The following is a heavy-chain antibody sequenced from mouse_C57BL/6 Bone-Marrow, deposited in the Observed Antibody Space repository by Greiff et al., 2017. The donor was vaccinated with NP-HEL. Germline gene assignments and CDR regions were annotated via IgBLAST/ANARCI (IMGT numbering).Heavy chain of an antibody. J-gene: IGHJ1*03. Sequence: VQLQQSGAELVKPGASVKMSCKASGYTFTSYWITWVKQRPGHGLEWIGDIYPGSGSTNYNEKFKSKATLTVDTSSSTAYMQLSSLTSEDSAVYTEARAFITTVVSLRCYLDVWGTGTTVTVSS. D-gene: IGHD1-1*01. CDR2: IYPGSGST. CDR3: ARAFITTVVSLRCYLDV. CDR1: GYTFTSYW. V-gene: IGHV1-55*01.